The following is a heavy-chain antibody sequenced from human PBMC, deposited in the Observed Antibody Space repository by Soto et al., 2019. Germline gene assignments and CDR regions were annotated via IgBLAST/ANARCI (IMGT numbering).Heavy chain of an antibody. Sequence: PGGSLRLSCAASGFTLNSYAMSWVRQAPGKGLEWVSAISGSGGSVYYADSVKGRFGISRDTSKNTLFLQMNSLRAEDTAVYYCAKGSSYDFWSTYFDFWGQGTLVT. D-gene: IGHD3-3*01. CDR1: GFTLNSYA. CDR2: ISGSGGSV. V-gene: IGHV3-23*01. CDR3: AKGSSYDFWSTYFDF. J-gene: IGHJ4*02.